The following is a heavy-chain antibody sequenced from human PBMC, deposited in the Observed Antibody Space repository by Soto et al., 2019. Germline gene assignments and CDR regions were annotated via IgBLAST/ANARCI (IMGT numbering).Heavy chain of an antibody. CDR1: GVSISSGDYY. V-gene: IGHV4-30-4*01. J-gene: IGHJ4*02. CDR2: IYYSGST. Sequence: SATLSLTCTVSGVSISSGDYYWIWIRQPPGKGLEWIGYIYYSGSTYYNPSLKSRVTISVDTSKNQFSLKLSSVTAADTAVYYCARGSYYYDSCGYYHHGGQETLV. D-gene: IGHD3-22*01. CDR3: ARGSYYYDSCGYYHH.